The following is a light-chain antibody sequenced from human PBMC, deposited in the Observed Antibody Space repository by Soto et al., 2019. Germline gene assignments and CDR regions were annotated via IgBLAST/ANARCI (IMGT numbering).Light chain of an antibody. V-gene: IGLV2-14*02. CDR3: GSYTGSIYV. CDR2: EGI. Sequence: QSVLTQPASVSGSPGQSITISCSGTSSNIGGYNVVSWYQQHPGKAPKVIVYEGIKRPSGVSDRFSGSTSGSTASLTISDLQAEDEAEYYCGSYTGSIYVFGPGTKVT. J-gene: IGLJ1*01. CDR1: SSNIGGYNV.